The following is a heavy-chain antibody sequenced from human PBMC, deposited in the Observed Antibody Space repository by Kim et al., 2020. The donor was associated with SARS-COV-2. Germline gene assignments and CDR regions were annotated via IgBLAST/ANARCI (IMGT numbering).Heavy chain of an antibody. V-gene: IGHV4-34*01. Sequence: SETLSLTCAVYGGSFSGYYWSWIRQPPGKGLEWIGEINHSGSTNYNPSLKSRVTISVDTSKNQFSLKLSSVTAADTAVYYCARGPAVADSYYFDYWGQGTLVTVSS. CDR2: INHSGST. J-gene: IGHJ4*02. D-gene: IGHD6-19*01. CDR3: ARGPAVADSYYFDY. CDR1: GGSFSGYY.